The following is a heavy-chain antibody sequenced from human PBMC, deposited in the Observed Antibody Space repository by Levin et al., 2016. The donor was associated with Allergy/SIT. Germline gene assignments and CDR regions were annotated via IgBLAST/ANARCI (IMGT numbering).Heavy chain of an antibody. J-gene: IGHJ6*02. CDR1: GFTFSSYG. Sequence: GESLKISCAASGFTFSSYGMHWVRQAPGKGLEWVSRINSDGSSTSYADSVKGRFTISRDNSKNTLYLQMNSLRAEDTAVYYCARDQGDRARPRQVYYYYGMDVWGQGTTVTVSS. V-gene: IGHV3-74*01. CDR2: INSDGSST. CDR3: ARDQGDRARPRQVYYYYGMDV. D-gene: IGHD3-22*01.